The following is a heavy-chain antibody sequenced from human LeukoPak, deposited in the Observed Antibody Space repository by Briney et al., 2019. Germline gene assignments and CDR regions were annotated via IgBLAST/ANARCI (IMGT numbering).Heavy chain of an antibody. CDR1: GFTFSSYA. CDR3: AGEAEQQLVLWDFDY. J-gene: IGHJ4*02. V-gene: IGHV3-23*01. D-gene: IGHD6-13*01. CDR2: ISGSGGSI. Sequence: SGGSLRLSCAASGFTFSSYAMSWVRQAPGQGLDWVSAISGSGGSIYYADSVKGRFTISRDNSKNTLYLQMNSLRAEDTAVYYCAGEAEQQLVLWDFDYWGQGTLVTVSS.